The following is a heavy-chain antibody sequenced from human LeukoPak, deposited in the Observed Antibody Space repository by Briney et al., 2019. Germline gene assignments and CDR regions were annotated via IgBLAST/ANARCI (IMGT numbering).Heavy chain of an antibody. V-gene: IGHV3-23*01. CDR3: AKNPLLWFGPPSEYYFDY. CDR1: GFTFSAFP. D-gene: IGHD3-10*01. CDR2: IKENSASI. Sequence: GGSLRLSCAASGFTFSAFPTNWVRQAPGKGLEWLSHIKENSASIYYADSVRGRFTISRDNSKNTLYLQMNSLRAEDTAVYYCAKNPLLWFGPPSEYYFDYWGQGTLVTVSS. J-gene: IGHJ4*02.